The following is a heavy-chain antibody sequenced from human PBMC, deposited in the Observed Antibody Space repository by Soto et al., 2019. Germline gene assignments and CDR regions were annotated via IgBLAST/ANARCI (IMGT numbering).Heavy chain of an antibody. CDR2: ISGSGAGT. D-gene: IGHD3-3*01. CDR3: AKGPTVFGAVISFDYYYGMYV. J-gene: IGHJ6*02. CDR1: GFTFSSSA. V-gene: IGHV3-23*01. Sequence: VGSLRLSCTASGFTFSSSAMSWVRQAPGRGLEWVSGISGSGAGTYYADSVKGRFTISRDNSKNTMYLQMSGLRAEDAAVYYCAKGPTVFGAVISFDYYYGMYVWGQGTPVTVSS.